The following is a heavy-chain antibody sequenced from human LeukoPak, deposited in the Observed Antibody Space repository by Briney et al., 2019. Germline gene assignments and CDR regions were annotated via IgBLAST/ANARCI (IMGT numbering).Heavy chain of an antibody. J-gene: IGHJ4*02. CDR3: ASGRARNYYDSSGYYPPVDY. V-gene: IGHV1-69*05. CDR1: GYTFTTHY. D-gene: IGHD3-22*01. CDR2: IIPIFGTA. Sequence: ASVKVSCKASGYTFTTHYMHWLRQAPGQGLEWMGGIIPIFGTANYAQKFQGRVTITTDESTSTAYMELSSLRSEDTAVYYCASGRARNYYDSSGYYPPVDYWGQGTLVTVSS.